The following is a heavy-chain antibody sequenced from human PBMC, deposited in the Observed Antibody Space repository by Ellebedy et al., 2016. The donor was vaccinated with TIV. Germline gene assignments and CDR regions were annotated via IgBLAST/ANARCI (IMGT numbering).Heavy chain of an antibody. CDR3: AKVGGVLSWYADY. J-gene: IGHJ4*02. Sequence: GESLKISCAASGFTFSHASMSWVRQAPGKGLEWVSGISGSGGSTYYADSVKGRFTISRDNSKNTLYLQMNSLRADDTAIYYCAKVGGVLSWYADYWGLGTLVTVSS. V-gene: IGHV3-23*01. CDR1: GFTFSHAS. D-gene: IGHD6-13*01. CDR2: ISGSGGST.